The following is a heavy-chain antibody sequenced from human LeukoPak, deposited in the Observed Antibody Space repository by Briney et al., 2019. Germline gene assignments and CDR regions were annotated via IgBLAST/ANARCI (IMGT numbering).Heavy chain of an antibody. CDR3: ARDSSSGWDLYFDY. J-gene: IGHJ4*02. D-gene: IGHD6-19*01. CDR2: ISYDGSNN. Sequence: GGSLRLSCAASGFTFNSYAMHWVRQAPGKGLEWVAVISYDGSNNYYADSVKGRFTISRDNSKNTLYLQMNSLRAEDTAVYYCARDSSSGWDLYFDYWGQGTLVTVSS. V-gene: IGHV3-30-3*01. CDR1: GFTFNSYA.